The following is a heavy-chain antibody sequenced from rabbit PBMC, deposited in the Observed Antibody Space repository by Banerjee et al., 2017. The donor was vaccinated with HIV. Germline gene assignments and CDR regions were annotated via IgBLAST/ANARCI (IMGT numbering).Heavy chain of an antibody. V-gene: IGHV1S45*01. D-gene: IGHD7-1*01. J-gene: IGHJ4*01. CDR2: IYTGSTTT. Sequence: QEQLKATGGGLVQPGGSLTLTCTASGFSFSSGSDLCWFRQAPGKGPEWIACIYTGSTTTYYANWAKGRFTISKTSSTTVTLQMTSLTAADTATYFCARGGYLGTFNLWGQGTLFTVS. CDR1: GFSFSSGSD. CDR3: ARGGYLGTFNL.